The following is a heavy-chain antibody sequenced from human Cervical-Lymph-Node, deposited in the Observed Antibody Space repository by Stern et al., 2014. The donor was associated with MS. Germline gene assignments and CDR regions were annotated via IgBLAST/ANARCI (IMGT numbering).Heavy chain of an antibody. J-gene: IGHJ2*01. CDR3: ARGVTAVTNYVPNWCFDL. V-gene: IGHV4-39*02. CDR1: GGSITNRDY. D-gene: IGHD4-11*01. Sequence: QLQLQESGPGLVKPSETLSLTCTVSGGSITNRDYWGWIRQSPGKGLEWIVSVYYSGIPYKRPSKKVRATISIDTSRNNFSLSLTLVTATDTAVYFCARGVTAVTNYVPNWCFDLWGRGTLVTVSS. CDR2: VYYSGIP.